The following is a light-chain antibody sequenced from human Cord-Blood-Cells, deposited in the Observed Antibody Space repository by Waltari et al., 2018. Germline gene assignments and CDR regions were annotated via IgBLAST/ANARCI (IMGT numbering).Light chain of an antibody. J-gene: IGLJ3*02. CDR2: EVS. CDR1: SSDVGSYNL. V-gene: IGLV2-23*02. Sequence: QSALTPPASVSGSPGQSITIPCTGTSSDVGSYNLVSWYQQHPGKAPKLMIYEVSQLTSGVASRFSGSKSDNAASLTISGLQAEDEAEYYCCSYAGSSTLVVGGGTKLTVL. CDR3: CSYAGSSTLV.